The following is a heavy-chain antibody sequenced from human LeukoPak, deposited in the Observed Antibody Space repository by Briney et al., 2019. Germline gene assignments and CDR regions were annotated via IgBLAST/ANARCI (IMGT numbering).Heavy chain of an antibody. V-gene: IGHV3-23*01. CDR3: AKDQRQRYYYDSSGYYYDY. CDR2: ISGSGGST. J-gene: IGHJ4*02. CDR1: GFIFSSYA. Sequence: GGSLRLSCAASGFIFSSYAMSWVRQAPGKGLEWVSTISGSGGSTYYADSVKGRFTISRDNSKNTLYLQMNSLRAEDTAVYYCAKDQRQRYYYDSSGYYYDYWGQGTLVTVSS. D-gene: IGHD3-22*01.